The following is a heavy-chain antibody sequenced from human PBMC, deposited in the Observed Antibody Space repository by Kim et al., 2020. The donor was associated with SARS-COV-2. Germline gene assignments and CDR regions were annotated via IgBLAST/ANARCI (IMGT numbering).Heavy chain of an antibody. J-gene: IGHJ6*02. CDR2: ISSSSSYI. D-gene: IGHD2-15*01. Sequence: GGSLRLSCAASGFTFSSYSMNWVRQAPGKGLEWVSSISSSSSYIYYADSVKGRFTISRDNAKNSLYLQINSLRAEDTAVYYCARAMVGSYCSGGSCRRVYGMDVWGQGTTVTVSS. CDR1: GFTFSSYS. CDR3: ARAMVGSYCSGGSCRRVYGMDV. V-gene: IGHV3-21*01.